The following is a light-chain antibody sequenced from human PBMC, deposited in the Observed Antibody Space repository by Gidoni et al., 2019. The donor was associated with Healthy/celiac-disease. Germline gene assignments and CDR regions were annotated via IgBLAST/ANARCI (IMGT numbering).Light chain of an antibody. Sequence: DIVMTQSPLSLPVTPGEPASISCSTSQSLLHSNGYNCLDWYLQKPGQSPQLLIYLGSNRASGVPDRFSGSGSGTDFTLKISRVEAEDVGVYYCMQALQTPWTFGQGTKVEIK. CDR3: MQALQTPWT. CDR1: QSLLHSNGYNC. CDR2: LGS. J-gene: IGKJ1*01. V-gene: IGKV2-28*01.